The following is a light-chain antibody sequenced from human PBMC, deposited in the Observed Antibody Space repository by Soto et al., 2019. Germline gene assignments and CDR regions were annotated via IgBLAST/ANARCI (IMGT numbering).Light chain of an antibody. CDR1: SSDVGGYNY. Sequence: QCVLTQPASVSGSPGQSITISCTGTSSDVGGYNYVSWYQQHPGKAPKLMIYDVSNRPSGVSNRFSGSKSGNTASLTISGLQAEDEADYYCSSYTSSSTPWVFGTGTKVTVL. V-gene: IGLV2-14*01. CDR3: SSYTSSSTPWV. J-gene: IGLJ1*01. CDR2: DVS.